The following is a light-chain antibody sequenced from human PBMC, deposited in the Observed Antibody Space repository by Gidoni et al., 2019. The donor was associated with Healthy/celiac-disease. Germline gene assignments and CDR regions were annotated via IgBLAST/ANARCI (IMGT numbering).Light chain of an antibody. CDR1: SSNIGSNY. CDR2: RNN. V-gene: IGLV1-47*01. CDR3: AAWDDSLSVHVV. Sequence: QSVLTQPPSASGTPGQRVTITCSGSSSNIGSNYVYWYHQRPGTAPTLLIYRNNQRPSGVPDRFSCSKSGTSASLPISWLLSEDEADYYCAAWDDSLSVHVVFGGGTKLTVL. J-gene: IGLJ2*01.